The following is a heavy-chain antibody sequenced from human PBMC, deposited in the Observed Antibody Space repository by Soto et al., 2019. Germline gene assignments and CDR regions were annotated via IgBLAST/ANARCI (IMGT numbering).Heavy chain of an antibody. CDR1: GGTFSSYA. CDR3: ARDRCSGGSCYSLSYYGMDV. J-gene: IGHJ6*02. Sequence: VKVSCKASGGTFSSYAISWVRQAPGQGLEWMGGIIPIFGTANYAQKFQGRVTITADESTSTAYMELSSLRSEDTAVYYCARDRCSGGSCYSLSYYGMDVWGQGTTVTVSS. CDR2: IIPIFGTA. V-gene: IGHV1-69*13. D-gene: IGHD2-15*01.